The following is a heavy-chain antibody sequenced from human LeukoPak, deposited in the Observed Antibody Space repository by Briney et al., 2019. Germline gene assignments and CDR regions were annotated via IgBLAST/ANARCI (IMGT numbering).Heavy chain of an antibody. V-gene: IGHV4-59*01. CDR2: IYYSGST. Sequence: SETLSLTRTVSGGSISSYYWSWIRQPPGKGLEWIGYIYYSGSTNYNPSLKSRVTISVDTSKNQFSLKLSSVTAADTAVYYCARGISGYYLPDYWGQGTLVTVSS. CDR3: ARGISGYYLPDY. CDR1: GGSISSYY. J-gene: IGHJ4*02. D-gene: IGHD3-22*01.